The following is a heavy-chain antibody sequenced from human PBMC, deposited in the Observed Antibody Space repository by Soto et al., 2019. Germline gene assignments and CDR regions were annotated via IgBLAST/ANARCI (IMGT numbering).Heavy chain of an antibody. J-gene: IGHJ6*02. CDR2: ISYDGSNK. CDR1: GFTFSSYA. V-gene: IGHV3-30-3*01. Sequence: GGSLRLSCAASGFTFSSYAMHWVRQAPGKGLEWVAVISYDGSNKYYADSVKGRFTISRDNSKNTLYLQMNSLRAEDTAVYYCAPLDYYGMDVWGQGTTVTVSS. CDR3: APLDYYGMDV.